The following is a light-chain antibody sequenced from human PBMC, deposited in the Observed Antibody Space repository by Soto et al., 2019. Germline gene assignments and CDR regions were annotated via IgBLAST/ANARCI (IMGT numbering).Light chain of an antibody. V-gene: IGKV3-20*01. CDR1: QSVTSSY. Sequence: EIVLTQSPGTLSLSPGERATLSCRASQSVTSSYLAWYQHKPGQAPRLRIYGASSRATGIPDRFSGSGSGTDFTLTISRLEPEDFAVYYCQQYGSSHTFGQGTNLEIK. J-gene: IGKJ2*01. CDR3: QQYGSSHT. CDR2: GAS.